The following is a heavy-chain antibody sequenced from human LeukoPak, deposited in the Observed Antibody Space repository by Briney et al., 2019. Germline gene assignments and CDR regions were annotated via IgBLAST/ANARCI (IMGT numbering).Heavy chain of an antibody. CDR2: IWYDGSKS. V-gene: IGHV3-33*01. Sequence: GGSLRLSCAASGFTFSSHGMRWVRQAPGKGLDWVAGIWYDGSKSFYADSVKGRFTISRDNSKNTLYLQMNSLRAEDTAVYHCARDLSFGSGSNWGQGTLVTVSS. CDR3: ARDLSFGSGSN. J-gene: IGHJ4*02. CDR1: GFTFSSHG. D-gene: IGHD3-10*01.